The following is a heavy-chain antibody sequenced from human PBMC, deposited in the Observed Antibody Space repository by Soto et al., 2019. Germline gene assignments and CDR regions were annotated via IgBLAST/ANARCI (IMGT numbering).Heavy chain of an antibody. CDR2: ILNSGST. D-gene: IGHD3-10*01. J-gene: IGHJ6*02. CDR3: ARGHTTFGFYYYGLDV. Sequence: QVQLQESGPGLVKPSQTLSLTCSVSGGSISSDRYFWSWVRQHPGKGLEWIAYILNSGSTYFNPSLKRRATFSVXTXKXXFSLNLTSVTAADTAVYYCARGHTTFGFYYYGLDVWGQGTTVIVSS. V-gene: IGHV4-31*03. CDR1: GGSISSDRYF.